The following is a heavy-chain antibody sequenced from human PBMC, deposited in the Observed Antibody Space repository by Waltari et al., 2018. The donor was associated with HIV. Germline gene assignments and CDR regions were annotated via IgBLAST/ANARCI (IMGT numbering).Heavy chain of an antibody. CDR3: AKVRTTGKARRFDP. V-gene: IGHV4-59*01. CDR2: IYYTGST. D-gene: IGHD4-4*01. Sequence: QVQLQESGPGLVKPSETLSLTCTVSGGSIRSYYWSWIRQPPGKGLEWIGKIYYTGSTNYNPPLKSRVTISVDTSKNQFSLKLGSVTAADTAVYYCAKVRTTGKARRFDPWGQGTLVTVSS. J-gene: IGHJ5*02. CDR1: GGSIRSYY.